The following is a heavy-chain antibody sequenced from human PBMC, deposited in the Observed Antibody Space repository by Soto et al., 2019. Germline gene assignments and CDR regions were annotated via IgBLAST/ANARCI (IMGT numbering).Heavy chain of an antibody. D-gene: IGHD6-13*01. CDR2: ISAYNGNT. J-gene: IGHJ4*02. CDR3: ARLSRQLVPGY. Sequence: QVQLVQSGAEVKKPGASVKVSCKASGYTFTSYGISWVRQAPGQGLEWIGWISAYNGNTKDAQKLQGRVTMTTDTSTRKAYMELRSLRSEDTAVYYCARLSRQLVPGYWGQGTLVTVSS. CDR1: GYTFTSYG. V-gene: IGHV1-18*01.